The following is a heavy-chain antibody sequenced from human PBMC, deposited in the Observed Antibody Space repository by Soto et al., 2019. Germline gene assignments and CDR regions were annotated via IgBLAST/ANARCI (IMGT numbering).Heavy chain of an antibody. J-gene: IGHJ3*02. CDR3: ATDKDGYCSSTSCYRDAFDI. Sequence: ASVKVSCKVSGYTLTELSMHWVRQAPGKGLEWMGGFDPEDGETIYAQKFQGRVTMTEGTSTDTAYMELSSLRSEDTAVYYCATDKDGYCSSTSCYRDAFDIWGQGTMVTVSS. D-gene: IGHD2-2*01. CDR1: GYTLTELS. V-gene: IGHV1-24*01. CDR2: FDPEDGET.